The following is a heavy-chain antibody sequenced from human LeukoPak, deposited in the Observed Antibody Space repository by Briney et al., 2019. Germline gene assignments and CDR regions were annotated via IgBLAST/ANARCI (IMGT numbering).Heavy chain of an antibody. CDR2: ISGSGGST. CDR1: GFTFSSYA. D-gene: IGHD6-13*01. J-gene: IGHJ3*02. V-gene: IGHV3-23*01. Sequence: GGSLRLSCAASGFTFSSYAMSWVRQAPGKGLEWVSAISGSGGSTYYADSVKGRFTISRDNSKNTLYLQMNSLRAEDTAVCYCAKVTAAAGISGYDAFDIWGQGTMVTVSS. CDR3: AKVTAAAGISGYDAFDI.